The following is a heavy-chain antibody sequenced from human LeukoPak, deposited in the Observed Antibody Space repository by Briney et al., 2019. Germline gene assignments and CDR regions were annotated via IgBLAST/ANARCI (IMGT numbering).Heavy chain of an antibody. J-gene: IGHJ6*02. V-gene: IGHV4-34*01. CDR1: GGSFSGYY. CDR3: ARGRVFRQQLSSYYYGMDV. Sequence: SETLFLTCAVYGGSFSGYYWSWIRQPPGKGLEWIGEINHSGSTNYNPSLKSRVTISVDTSKNQFSLKLSSVTAADTAVYYCARGRVFRQQLSSYYYGMDVWGQGTTVTVSS. D-gene: IGHD6-13*01. CDR2: INHSGST.